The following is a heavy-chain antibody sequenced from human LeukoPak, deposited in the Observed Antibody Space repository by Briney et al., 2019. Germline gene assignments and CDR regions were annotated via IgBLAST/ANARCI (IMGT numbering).Heavy chain of an antibody. D-gene: IGHD4-17*01. Sequence: PGGSLRLSCAASGFTFSSYWMSWVRQAPGKGLEWVANIKQDGSEKYYVDSVKGRFTISRDNAKNSLYLQMNSLRAEDTAVYYCAREAGGDGDYYGGDAFDIWGQGTMVTVSS. CDR1: GFTFSSYW. CDR3: AREAGGDGDYYGGDAFDI. CDR2: IKQDGSEK. V-gene: IGHV3-7*01. J-gene: IGHJ3*02.